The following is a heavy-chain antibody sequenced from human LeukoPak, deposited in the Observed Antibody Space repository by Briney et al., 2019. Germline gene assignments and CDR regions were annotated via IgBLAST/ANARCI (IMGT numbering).Heavy chain of an antibody. J-gene: IGHJ6*03. V-gene: IGHV4-39*07. CDR2: IYYSGRT. CDR1: GASISISNYY. Sequence: SETLSLTCSVSGASISISNYYWGWIRQPPGKGLEWIGSIYYSGRTYYNPSLKSRVTISVDTSKDQFSLKLRSVTAADTAVYYCARTTEGYAGGPGYSYYYYMDVWGKGTTVTISS. CDR3: ARTTEGYAGGPGYSYYYYMDV. D-gene: IGHD5-12*01.